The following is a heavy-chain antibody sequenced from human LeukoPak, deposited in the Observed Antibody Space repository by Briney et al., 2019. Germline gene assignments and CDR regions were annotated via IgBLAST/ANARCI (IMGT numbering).Heavy chain of an antibody. CDR2: IRLSNNDT. Sequence: GASVKVSCKASGYTFTSYGITWVRQAPGQGLDWRGWIRLSNNDTEYAQKIQGRVTMTTDTSTSTAYMELRSLRSDDTAVYYCARALFGNYGRVFFSEFDNWGQGTLVTVSS. D-gene: IGHD4-11*01. J-gene: IGHJ4*02. V-gene: IGHV1-18*01. CDR1: GYTFTSYG. CDR3: ARALFGNYGRVFFSEFDN.